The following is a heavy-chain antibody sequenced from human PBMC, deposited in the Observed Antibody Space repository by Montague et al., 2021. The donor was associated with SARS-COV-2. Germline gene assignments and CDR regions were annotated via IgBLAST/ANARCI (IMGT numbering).Heavy chain of an antibody. D-gene: IGHD1-26*01. V-gene: IGHV2-70*01. CDR1: GFSLSTSGMC. Sequence: PALVKPTQTLTLTCTFSGFSLSTSGMCVSWIRQPPGKALEWLALIDRDDDKYYSTSLKTRLTISKDTSKNQVVPTMTNMDPVDTATYYCARIWGATRGDAFDIWGQGTMVTVSS. J-gene: IGHJ3*02. CDR2: IDRDDDK. CDR3: ARIWGATRGDAFDI.